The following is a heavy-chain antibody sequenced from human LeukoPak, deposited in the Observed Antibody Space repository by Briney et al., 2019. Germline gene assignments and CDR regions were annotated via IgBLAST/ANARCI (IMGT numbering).Heavy chain of an antibody. V-gene: IGHV3-30*18. Sequence: PGGSLRLSCAASGFTFSSYGMHWVRQAPGKGLEWVAVISYDGSNKCYADSVKGRFTISRDNSKNTLYLQMNSLRAEDTAVYYCAKDDGYSSSWPDYWGQGTLVTVSS. CDR3: AKDDGYSSSWPDY. CDR1: GFTFSSYG. D-gene: IGHD6-13*01. J-gene: IGHJ4*02. CDR2: ISYDGSNK.